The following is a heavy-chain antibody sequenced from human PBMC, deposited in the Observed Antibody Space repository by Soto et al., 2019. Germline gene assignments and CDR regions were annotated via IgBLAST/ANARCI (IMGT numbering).Heavy chain of an antibody. J-gene: IGHJ4*02. D-gene: IGHD3-9*01. CDR2: IYYSGST. CDR3: ARENLLGYSNYFDY. V-gene: IGHV4-59*01. CDR1: GGSISSYY. Sequence: PSETLYLTCTVSGGSISSYYWSWIRHPPGKGLEWIGYIYYSGSTNYNPSLKSRVTISVDMSKNQFSLKLSSVTAADTAVYYCARENLLGYSNYFDYWGQGTLVTVSS.